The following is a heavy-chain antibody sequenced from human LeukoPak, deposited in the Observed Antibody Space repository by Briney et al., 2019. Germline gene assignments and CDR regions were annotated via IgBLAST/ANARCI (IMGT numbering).Heavy chain of an antibody. D-gene: IGHD3-10*01. V-gene: IGHV3-21*01. CDR1: GFTFSSYS. Sequence: GGSLRLSCAASGFTFSSYSMNWVRQAPGKGLEWVSSISSSSSYIYYADSVKGRFTISRDNAKNSLYLQMNSLRAEDTAVYYCARGSGSYRDFDYWGQGTLVTVPS. J-gene: IGHJ4*02. CDR3: ARGSGSYRDFDY. CDR2: ISSSSSYI.